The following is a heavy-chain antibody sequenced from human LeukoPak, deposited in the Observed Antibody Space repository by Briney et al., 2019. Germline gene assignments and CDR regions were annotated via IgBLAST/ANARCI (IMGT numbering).Heavy chain of an antibody. CDR2: IYYSGST. J-gene: IGHJ4*02. Sequence: PSETLSLTCTVSGDSISSYYWSWIRQAPGKGLEWIGYIYYSGSTNYNPSLKSRVTISVDTSKNQLSLKLSSVTAADTAVYYCARDTGSGYIRGGWGQGTLVTVSS. D-gene: IGHD3-3*01. CDR3: ARDTGSGYIRGG. CDR1: GDSISSYY. V-gene: IGHV4-59*01.